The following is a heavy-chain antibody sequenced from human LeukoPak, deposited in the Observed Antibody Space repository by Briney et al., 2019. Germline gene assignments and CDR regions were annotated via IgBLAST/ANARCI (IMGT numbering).Heavy chain of an antibody. CDR2: MSAYNGNT. CDR1: GYTFTSYG. V-gene: IGHV1-18*01. D-gene: IGHD3-22*01. Sequence: GASVKVSCKGSGYTFTSYGISWGRQAPGQGLEWMGWMSAYNGNTNYAQELQGRVTMTTDTSPSTAYMELRSLRSDDTAVYYCALGYYDSSGYYSDYWGQGTLVTVSS. J-gene: IGHJ4*02. CDR3: ALGYYDSSGYYSDY.